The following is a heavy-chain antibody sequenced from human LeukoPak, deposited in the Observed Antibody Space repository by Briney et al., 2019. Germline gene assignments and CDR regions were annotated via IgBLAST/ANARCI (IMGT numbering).Heavy chain of an antibody. V-gene: IGHV4-61*02. Sequence: SETLSLTCTVSGGSISSSSYYWSWIRQPAGTGLEWIGRINTSGSTNYNPSLKSRVTISVDTSKNQFSLKLTSVTAADTAVYYCVSAKFLVRGVSWFDPWGQGTLVTVSS. D-gene: IGHD3-10*01. J-gene: IGHJ5*02. CDR3: VSAKFLVRGVSWFDP. CDR2: INTSGST. CDR1: GGSISSSSYY.